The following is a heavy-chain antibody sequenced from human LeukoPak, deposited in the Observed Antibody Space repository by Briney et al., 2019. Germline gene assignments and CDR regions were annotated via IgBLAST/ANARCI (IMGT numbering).Heavy chain of an antibody. J-gene: IGHJ4*02. CDR1: GFTFSSYSSYA. CDR3: AKLSWRALLSDDLDY. D-gene: IGHD2/OR15-2a*01. Sequence: QAGGSLRLSCAASGFTFSSYSSYAMSWVRQAPGKGLEWVSSISGSGADTYYADSVKGRFTISRDNSKNTVYLQMNSLRAEDTAVYYCAKLSWRALLSDDLDYWGQGTQVTVSS. V-gene: IGHV3-23*01. CDR2: ISGSGADT.